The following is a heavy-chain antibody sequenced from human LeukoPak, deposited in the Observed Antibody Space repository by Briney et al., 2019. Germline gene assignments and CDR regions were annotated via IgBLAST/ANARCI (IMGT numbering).Heavy chain of an antibody. V-gene: IGHV4-59*08. CDR2: IYYSGST. CDR1: GGSMNNYY. Sequence: SETLSLTCTVSGGSMNNYYWTWIRQPPGKGLEWIGHIYYSGSTHYNPSLKSRVTISVDTSKNQFSLKLSSVTAADTAVYYCARLINWYFDLWGRGTLVTVSS. J-gene: IGHJ2*01. CDR3: ARLINWYFDL.